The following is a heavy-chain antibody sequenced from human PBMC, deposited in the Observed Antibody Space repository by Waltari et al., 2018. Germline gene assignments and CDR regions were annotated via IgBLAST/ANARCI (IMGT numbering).Heavy chain of an antibody. V-gene: IGHV3-21*01. CDR2: ISSSSSYI. J-gene: IGHJ4*02. D-gene: IGHD6-19*01. Sequence: EVQLVESGGGLVKPGGSLRLSCAASGFTFSSYSMNWVRQAPGKGLEWVSSISSSSSYIYYADSVKGRFTISRDNAKNSLYLQMNSLRAEDTAVYYCAKQSPSYTRGWYPLESWGPGTLVTVSP. CDR3: AKQSPSYTRGWYPLES. CDR1: GFTFSSYS.